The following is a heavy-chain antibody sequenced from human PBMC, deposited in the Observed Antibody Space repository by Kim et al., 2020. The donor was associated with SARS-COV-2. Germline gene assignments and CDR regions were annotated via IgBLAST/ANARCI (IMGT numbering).Heavy chain of an antibody. D-gene: IGHD3-22*01. V-gene: IGHV3-33*01. CDR1: GFTFSSYG. Sequence: GGSLRLSCAASGFTFSSYGMHWVRQAPGKGLEWVAAIWYDGSNKYYADSVKGRFTISRDNSKNTLYLQMNSLRAEDTAVYYCARDGSGYYDSSGSFDYWVQGTLVTVSS. CDR2: IWYDGSNK. CDR3: ARDGSGYYDSSGSFDY. J-gene: IGHJ4*02.